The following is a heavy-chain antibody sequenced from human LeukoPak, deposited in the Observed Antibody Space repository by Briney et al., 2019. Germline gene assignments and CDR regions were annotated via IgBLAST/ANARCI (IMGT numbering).Heavy chain of an antibody. V-gene: IGHV1-2*02. CDR1: GYTFTGYY. CDR2: INPNSGGT. J-gene: IGHJ4*02. CDR3: ARDAGTYHYGSGSYDY. D-gene: IGHD3-10*01. Sequence: GASVKVSCKASGYTFTGYYVHWVRQAPGQGLEWMGWINPNSGGTNYAQKFQGRVTMTRDTSISTAYMELSRLRSDDTAVYYCARDAGTYHYGSGSYDYWGQGTLVTVSS.